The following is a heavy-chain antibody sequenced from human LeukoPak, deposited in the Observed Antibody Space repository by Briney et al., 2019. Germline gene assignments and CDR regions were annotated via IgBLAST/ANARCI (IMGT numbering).Heavy chain of an antibody. Sequence: GASVKVSCKASGYTFTSYAMNWVRQAPGQGLEWMGWINTDTGNPTYAQGLTGRFVFSLDTSVSTAYLQISSLKAEDTAVYYCARVGWIQPLDYWGQGTLVTVSS. CDR3: ARVGWIQPLDY. CDR2: INTDTGNP. V-gene: IGHV7-4-1*02. J-gene: IGHJ4*02. CDR1: GYTFTSYA. D-gene: IGHD5-18*01.